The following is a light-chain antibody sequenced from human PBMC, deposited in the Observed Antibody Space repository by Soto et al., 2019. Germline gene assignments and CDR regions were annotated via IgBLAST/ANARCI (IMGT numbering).Light chain of an antibody. V-gene: IGKV1-5*03. Sequence: DIQMTQSPSTLSASVGDRVTITCRASQSINNWLAWYQHKPGKAPKLLIYKAFSLESGLPSRFSGRGSGTELTLTISSLQADDFATYYCQQYNSYPWTFGQGTKVEIK. J-gene: IGKJ1*01. CDR3: QQYNSYPWT. CDR2: KAF. CDR1: QSINNW.